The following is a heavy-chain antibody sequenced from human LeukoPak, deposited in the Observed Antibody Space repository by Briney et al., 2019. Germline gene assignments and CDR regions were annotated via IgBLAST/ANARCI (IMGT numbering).Heavy chain of an antibody. CDR1: GGSISSYY. D-gene: IGHD3-22*01. V-gene: IGHV4-59*01. CDR2: IYYSGST. CDR3: ARGHYDRSGYYLYYFDY. J-gene: IGHJ4*02. Sequence: PSETLSLTCTVSGGSISSYYWSWIRQPPGKGLEWIGYIYYSGSTNYNPSLKSRVTISVDTSKNQFSLKLSSVTAADTAVYYCARGHYDRSGYYLYYFDYWGQGTLVTVSS.